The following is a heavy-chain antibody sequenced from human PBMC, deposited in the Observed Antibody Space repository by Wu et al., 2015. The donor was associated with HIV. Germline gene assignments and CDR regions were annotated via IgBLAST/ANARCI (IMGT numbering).Heavy chain of an antibody. D-gene: IGHD6-25*01. CDR1: GGTFSSYA. CDR3: ARKVASVHDNWFDP. V-gene: IGHV1-69*12. J-gene: IGHJ5*02. Sequence: QVQLVQSGAEVKKPGSSVKVSCKASGGTFSSYAISWVRQAPGQGLEWMGGIIPIFGTANYAQKFQGRVTITADESTSTAYMELSSLRSEDTAVYYCARKVASVHDNWFDPWGQGTLVTVSS. CDR2: IIPIFGTA.